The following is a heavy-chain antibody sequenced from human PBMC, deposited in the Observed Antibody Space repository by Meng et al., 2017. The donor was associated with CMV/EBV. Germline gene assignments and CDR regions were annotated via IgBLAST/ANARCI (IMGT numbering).Heavy chain of an antibody. V-gene: IGHV3-21*01. D-gene: IGHD3-16*02. CDR3: AREEPLYYDYVWGSYRFHQGYYYYGMDV. CDR2: ISGSGRHR. CDR1: GFTFSSYT. J-gene: IGHJ6*02. Sequence: GGSLRLSCAASGFTFSSYTMNWVRQAPGKGLEWVSSISGSGRHRYYADSVKGRLTISRDNAENSLFLEMSSLRVEDTAVYYCAREEPLYYDYVWGSYRFHQGYYYYGMDVWGQGTTVTVSS.